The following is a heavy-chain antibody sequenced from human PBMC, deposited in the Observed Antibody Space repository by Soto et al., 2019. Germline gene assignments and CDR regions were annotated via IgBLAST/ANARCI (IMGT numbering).Heavy chain of an antibody. D-gene: IGHD1-7*01. CDR2: IKNKRSDEAT. CDR3: STDGLNYGSFDY. V-gene: IGHV3-15*01. CDR1: GFTFGDAL. J-gene: IGHJ4*02. Sequence: XGSRRLACAAAGFTFGDALLTWLRQTPGRGLEWVGRIKNKRSDEATDYAAAVKGRFIISRDDSKNTLYLQMHSLTTEDTAVYYCSTDGLNYGSFDYWGQGPLVTVSS.